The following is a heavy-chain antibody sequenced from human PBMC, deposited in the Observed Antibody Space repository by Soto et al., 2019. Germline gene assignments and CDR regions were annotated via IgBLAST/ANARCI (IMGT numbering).Heavy chain of an antibody. Sequence: AGGSLRLSCAASGFTFSSYSMNWVRQAPGKGLEWVSYISSSSSTIYYADSVKGRFTISRDNAKNSLYLQMNSLRDEDTAVYYCARDFVYCTNGVCYMWFDPWGQGTLVTVSS. J-gene: IGHJ5*02. CDR1: GFTFSSYS. CDR3: ARDFVYCTNGVCYMWFDP. CDR2: ISSSSSTI. D-gene: IGHD2-8*01. V-gene: IGHV3-48*02.